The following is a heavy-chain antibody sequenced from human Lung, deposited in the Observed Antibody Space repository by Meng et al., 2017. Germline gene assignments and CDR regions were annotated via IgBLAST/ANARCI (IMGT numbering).Heavy chain of an antibody. Sequence: FSDYDSGWVRQAPGQGLEWIGVINDVCGTTNYAHQYQGRVTITTDDYKSTVYMELTRMTSEDTAVYFCARTEGNIISTPSYSLDYWGQGTRVTVAS. V-gene: IGHV1-69*05. CDR3: ARTEGNIISTPSYSLDY. CDR2: INDVCGTT. J-gene: IGHJ4*02. CDR1: FSDYD. D-gene: IGHD3-10*01.